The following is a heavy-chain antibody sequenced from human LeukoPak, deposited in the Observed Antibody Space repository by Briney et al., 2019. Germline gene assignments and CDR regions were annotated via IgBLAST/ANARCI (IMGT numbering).Heavy chain of an antibody. Sequence: GGSLRLSCAASGFTFSSYAMHWVRQAPGKGLEWVAVISYDGSNKYYADSVKGRFTISRDNAKNSLYLQMNSLRAEDTAVYYCARVSPNSYYYDSSGLDYWGQGTLVTVSS. CDR2: ISYDGSNK. CDR3: ARVSPNSYYYDSSGLDY. D-gene: IGHD3-22*01. J-gene: IGHJ4*02. V-gene: IGHV3-30*04. CDR1: GFTFSSYA.